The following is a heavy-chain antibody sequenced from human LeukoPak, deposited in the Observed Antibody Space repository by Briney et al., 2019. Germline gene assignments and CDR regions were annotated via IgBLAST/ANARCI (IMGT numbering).Heavy chain of an antibody. CDR1: GYTSTSFD. CDR2: MNPNSGNT. CDR3: AREAARGAFDY. D-gene: IGHD3-10*01. J-gene: IGHJ4*02. V-gene: IGHV1-8*01. Sequence: ASVKVSCKASGYTSTSFDINWVRQASGRGLEWMGWMNPNSGNTGYAQKFLGRVTMTTGTSTSTAYMELRSLRSDDTAVYYCAREAARGAFDYWGQGTLVTVSS.